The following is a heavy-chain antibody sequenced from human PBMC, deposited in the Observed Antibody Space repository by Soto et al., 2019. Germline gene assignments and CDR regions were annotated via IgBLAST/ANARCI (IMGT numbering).Heavy chain of an antibody. V-gene: IGHV3-30-3*01. D-gene: IGHD4-4*01. CDR2: ISYDGSNK. Sequence: QVQLVESGGGVVQPGRSLRLSCAASGFTFSSYAMHWVRQAPGKGLEWVAVISYDGSNKYYADSVKGRFTISRDNSQNTLYLQMNSLRGEDTAMYYCAKEPDYSFDYLGQGTLVIFSS. CDR3: AKEPDYSFDY. CDR1: GFTFSSYA. J-gene: IGHJ4*02.